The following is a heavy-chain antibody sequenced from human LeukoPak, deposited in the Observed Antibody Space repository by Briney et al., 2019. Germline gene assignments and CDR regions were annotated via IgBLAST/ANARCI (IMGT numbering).Heavy chain of an antibody. CDR3: ARLISPRLWYEAVSPLGCYFDY. D-gene: IGHD5-18*01. CDR2: IYPGDSDT. V-gene: IGHV5-51*01. CDR1: GYSFTSYW. J-gene: IGHJ4*02. Sequence: GESLKISCKGSGYSFTSYWIGWVRQMPGKGLEWMGIIYPGDSDTRYSPSFQGQVTISADESISTAYLQWSSLKASDTAMYYCARLISPRLWYEAVSPLGCYFDYWGQGTLVTVSS.